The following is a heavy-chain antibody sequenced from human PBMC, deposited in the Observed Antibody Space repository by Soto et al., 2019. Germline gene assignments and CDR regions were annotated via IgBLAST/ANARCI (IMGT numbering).Heavy chain of an antibody. Sequence: SETLSLTCTVSGGSISSGGYYWSWIRQHPGKGLEWIGYIYYSGSTYYNPSLKSRVTISVDTSKNQFSLKLSSVTAADTAVYYCARVQRGSGSQTFDYWGQGTLVTVSS. V-gene: IGHV4-31*03. CDR3: ARVQRGSGSQTFDY. CDR1: GGSISSGGYY. J-gene: IGHJ4*02. CDR2: IYYSGST. D-gene: IGHD3-10*01.